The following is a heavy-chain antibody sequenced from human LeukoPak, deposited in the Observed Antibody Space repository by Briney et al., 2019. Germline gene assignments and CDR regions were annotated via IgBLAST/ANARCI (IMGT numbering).Heavy chain of an antibody. D-gene: IGHD3-10*01. Sequence: GGSLRLSCAASGFTFSGSAMHWVRQSSGKGLEWVGRIRSKANNYATAYAASVTGRFTISRDDSKNTAYLQMNSLKTEDTAMYYCTFGSGSSHWGQGTLVTVPS. CDR3: TFGSGSSH. CDR1: GFTFSGSA. V-gene: IGHV3-73*01. J-gene: IGHJ1*01. CDR2: IRSKANNYAT.